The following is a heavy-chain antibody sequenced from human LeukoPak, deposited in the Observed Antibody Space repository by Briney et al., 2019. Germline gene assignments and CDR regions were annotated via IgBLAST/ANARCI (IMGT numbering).Heavy chain of an antibody. CDR1: GFTFSTYA. J-gene: IGHJ6*03. CDR3: AREGYYYGSGSLAMDV. V-gene: IGHV3-48*01. D-gene: IGHD3-10*01. Sequence: GGSLRLSCAASGFTFSTYAMNWVRQAPGKGLEWVSYISSSSSTIYYADSVKGRFTISRDNAKNSLYLQMNSLRAEDTAVYYCAREGYYYGSGSLAMDVWGKGTTVTVSS. CDR2: ISSSSSTI.